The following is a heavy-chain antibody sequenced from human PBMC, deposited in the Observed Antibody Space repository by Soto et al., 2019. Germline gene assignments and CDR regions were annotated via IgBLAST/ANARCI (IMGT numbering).Heavy chain of an antibody. J-gene: IGHJ4*02. Sequence: QLQLQESGSGLVKPSQTLSLTCAVSGGYISSGGYSWSWIRQQPGKGLEWIGYIYHSGSTYYNPSLTTRVTISVDRSKHQFSLKLSSVTAADTAVYYGASWQQLVLNYWCQGTLVTVSS. V-gene: IGHV4-30-2*01. CDR3: ASWQQLVLNY. CDR2: IYHSGST. CDR1: GGYISSGGYS. D-gene: IGHD6-13*01.